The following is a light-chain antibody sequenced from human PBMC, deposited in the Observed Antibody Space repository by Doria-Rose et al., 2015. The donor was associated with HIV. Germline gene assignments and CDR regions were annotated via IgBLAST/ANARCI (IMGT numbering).Light chain of an antibody. J-gene: IGKJ3*01. V-gene: IGKV4-1*01. CDR3: QQYYGTPS. CDR1: QSLLYTSKNY. CDR2: WAS. Sequence: DIQVTQSPESLGMSLGERATLNCKSNQSLLYTSKNYLAWYQQKPGQPPKLLIYWASTRQSGVPARFSGSGSGTDFTLTISSLEAEDVAVYYCQQYYGTPSFGPGTTVDIK.